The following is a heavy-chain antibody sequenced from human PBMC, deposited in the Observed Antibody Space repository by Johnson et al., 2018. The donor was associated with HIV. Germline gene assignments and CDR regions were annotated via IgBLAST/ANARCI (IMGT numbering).Heavy chain of an antibody. CDR3: ARGCGSRSGSPCYDPFDI. CDR1: GFTVSSNY. J-gene: IGHJ3*02. V-gene: IGHV3-66*01. CDR2: IYSGGST. D-gene: IGHD1-26*01. Sequence: VQLVESGGGLVQPGGSLRLSCAASGFTVSSNYMSWVRQAPGKGLEWVSVIYSGGSTYYADSVKGRFTISRDNSKNTLYLQMNSLTPEDTAVYYCARGCGSRSGSPCYDPFDIWGQGTMVTVSS.